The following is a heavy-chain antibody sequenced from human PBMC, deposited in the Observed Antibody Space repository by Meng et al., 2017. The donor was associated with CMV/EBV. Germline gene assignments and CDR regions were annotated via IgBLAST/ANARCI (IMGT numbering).Heavy chain of an antibody. D-gene: IGHD4-17*01. Sequence: QGTLQGSGPGLVKPSETLSPPCTVSGGSISSYYWSWIRQPAGKGLEWIGRIYTSGSTNYNPSLKGRVTMSVDTSKNQFSLKLSSVTAADTAVYYCARGPEVDYGDYVGLDYWGQGTLVTVSS. CDR1: GGSISSYY. V-gene: IGHV4-4*07. CDR3: ARGPEVDYGDYVGLDY. J-gene: IGHJ4*02. CDR2: IYTSGST.